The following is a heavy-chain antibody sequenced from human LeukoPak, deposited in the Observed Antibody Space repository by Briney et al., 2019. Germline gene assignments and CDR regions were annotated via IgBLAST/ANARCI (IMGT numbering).Heavy chain of an antibody. CDR3: AISYYDTSGPFDY. D-gene: IGHD3-22*01. Sequence: GGSLRLSCAASGFTFSSYSMNWVRQAPGKGLEWVSSISSSSSYIYYADSVKGLFTISRDSAKNSLYLQMNSLRAEDTAVYYCAISYYDTSGPFDYWGQGTLVTVSS. V-gene: IGHV3-21*01. J-gene: IGHJ4*02. CDR2: ISSSSSYI. CDR1: GFTFSSYS.